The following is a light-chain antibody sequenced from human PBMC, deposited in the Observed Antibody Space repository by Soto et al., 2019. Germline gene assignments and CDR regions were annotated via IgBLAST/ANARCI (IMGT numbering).Light chain of an antibody. V-gene: IGKV1-12*01. CDR1: QGISSW. Sequence: DIQPSQSPYSLSASDDDRVTITWRASQGISSWLAWYQQKPGKAPKLLIYAASSLQSGVPSRFSGSGSGTDFTLTISSLQPEDFAPYYCQQANIFPLTFGGGTMVDIK. J-gene: IGKJ4*01. CDR2: AAS. CDR3: QQANIFPLT.